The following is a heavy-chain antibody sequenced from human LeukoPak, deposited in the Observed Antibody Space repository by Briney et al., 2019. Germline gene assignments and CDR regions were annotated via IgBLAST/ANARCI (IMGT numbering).Heavy chain of an antibody. CDR2: ISYDGSNK. CDR3: ARDSMGPGAFDI. V-gene: IGHV3-30-3*01. Sequence: GRSLRLSCAASGFTFSSYAMPWVRQAPGKGLEWVAVISYDGSNKYYADSVKGRFTISRDNSKNTLYLQMNSLRAEDTAVYYCARDSMGPGAFDIWGQGTMVTVSS. CDR1: GFTFSSYA. D-gene: IGHD1-14*01. J-gene: IGHJ3*02.